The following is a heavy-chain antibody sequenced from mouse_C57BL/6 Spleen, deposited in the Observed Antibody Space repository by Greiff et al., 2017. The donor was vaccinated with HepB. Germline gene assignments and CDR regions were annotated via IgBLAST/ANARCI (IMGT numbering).Heavy chain of an antibody. CDR2: IWSGGST. D-gene: IGHD4-1*01. J-gene: IGHJ3*01. V-gene: IGHV2-2*01. Sequence: QVQLKQSGPGLVQPSQSLSITCTVSGFSLTSYGVHWVRQSPGKGLEWLGVIWSGGSTDYNAAFISRLSISKDNSKSQVFFKMNSLQADDTAIYYCARPQLGRASAWFAYWGQGTLVTVSA. CDR1: GFSLTSYG. CDR3: ARPQLGRASAWFAY.